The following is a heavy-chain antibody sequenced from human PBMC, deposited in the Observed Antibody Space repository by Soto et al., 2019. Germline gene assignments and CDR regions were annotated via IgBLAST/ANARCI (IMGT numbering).Heavy chain of an antibody. J-gene: IGHJ1*01. Sequence: GGSLILSCAASGFTFSMYCMHLVRQVRGKGPEWVSRINDDGISKNYADSVKGRFAISRDNAKNSLHLQMNSLSAEDTAFYYCVKDESINWYSGHFRHWGQGTLVTVSS. CDR1: GFTFSMYC. V-gene: IGHV3-74*01. CDR3: VKDESINWYSGHFRH. CDR2: INDDGISK. D-gene: IGHD6-13*01.